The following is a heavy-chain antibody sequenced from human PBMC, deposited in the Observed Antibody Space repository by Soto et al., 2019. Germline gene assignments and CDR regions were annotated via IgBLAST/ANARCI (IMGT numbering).Heavy chain of an antibody. V-gene: IGHV1-69*06. J-gene: IGHJ6*02. D-gene: IGHD3-16*01. CDR1: GGTFSSYA. CDR3: AREGWSSVWGGYYYGMDV. CDR2: IIPIFGTA. Sequence: QVQLVQSGAEVKKPGSSVKVSCKASGGTFSSYAISWVRQAPGQGLEWMGGIIPIFGTANYAQKFQGRVTITADKSTSTAYRELGSLRAEDTAVYYCAREGWSSVWGGYYYGMDVWGQGTTVTVSS.